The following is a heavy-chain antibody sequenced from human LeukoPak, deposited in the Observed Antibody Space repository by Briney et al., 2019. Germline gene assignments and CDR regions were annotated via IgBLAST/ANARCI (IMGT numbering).Heavy chain of an antibody. D-gene: IGHD2-15*01. CDR1: GFTFSSYS. Sequence: GGSLRLSCAASGFTFSSYSMNWVRQAPGKGLEWVSSISSSSYIYYADSVKGRFTISRDNAKNSLYLQMNSLRAEDTAVYYCARNIVVVVAAPDWFDPWGQGTLVTVSS. J-gene: IGHJ5*02. CDR3: ARNIVVVVAAPDWFDP. CDR2: ISSSSYI. V-gene: IGHV3-21*01.